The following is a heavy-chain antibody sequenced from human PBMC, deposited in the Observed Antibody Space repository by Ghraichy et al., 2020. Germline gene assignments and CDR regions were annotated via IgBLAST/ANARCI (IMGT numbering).Heavy chain of an antibody. Sequence: SETLSLTCTVSGGSISSYYWSWIRQSPGKGLEWIGYIYYSGSTNYNPSLKSRVTISVDTSKNQFSLKLSSVTAADTAVYYCAREGPLYFDYWCQGTLVTVSS. CDR3: AREGPLYFDY. J-gene: IGHJ4*02. CDR1: GGSISSYY. CDR2: IYYSGST. V-gene: IGHV4-59*01.